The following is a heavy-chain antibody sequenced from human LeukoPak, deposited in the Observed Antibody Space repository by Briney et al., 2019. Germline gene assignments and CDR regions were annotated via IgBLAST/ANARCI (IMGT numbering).Heavy chain of an antibody. Sequence: GRSLRLSCAASGFTFSSYGMHWVRQAPGKGLEWVAVIWYDGSNKYYADSVKGRFTISRDNSKNTLYLQMNSLRAEDTAVYYCARVMVRGVIKGAFDIWGQGTMVTVSS. CDR2: IWYDGSNK. J-gene: IGHJ3*02. CDR1: GFTFSSYG. D-gene: IGHD3-10*01. V-gene: IGHV3-33*01. CDR3: ARVMVRGVIKGAFDI.